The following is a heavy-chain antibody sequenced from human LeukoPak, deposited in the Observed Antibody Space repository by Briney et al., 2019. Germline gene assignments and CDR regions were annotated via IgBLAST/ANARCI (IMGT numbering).Heavy chain of an antibody. Sequence: ASVKVSCKASGYTFTSYGISWVRQAPGQGLEWMGWISAYNGNTNYAQKLQGRVTMTTDTSTTTAYMELRSLRSDDTAVYYCARDGSSSWYDYYFDYWGQGTLVTVSS. CDR3: ARDGSSSWYDYYFDY. J-gene: IGHJ4*02. CDR1: GYTFTSYG. V-gene: IGHV1-18*01. D-gene: IGHD6-13*01. CDR2: ISAYNGNT.